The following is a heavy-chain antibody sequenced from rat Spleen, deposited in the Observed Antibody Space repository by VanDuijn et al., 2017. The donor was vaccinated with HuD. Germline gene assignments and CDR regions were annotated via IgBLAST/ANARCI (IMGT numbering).Heavy chain of an antibody. J-gene: IGHJ2*01. D-gene: IGHD1-2*01. CDR1: GYTFANYD. CDR2: INTGSGGT. CDR3: TRESYSTFDY. Sequence: QVQLQQSGAELAKPGSSVKISCKASGYTFANYDVNWIKQTTGQGLDYIGYINTGSGGTYYNEKFKDKATLTVDKSSSTAFMELSSLTPEDTAVYYCTRESYSTFDYWGQGVMVTVSS. V-gene: IGHV1-57*01.